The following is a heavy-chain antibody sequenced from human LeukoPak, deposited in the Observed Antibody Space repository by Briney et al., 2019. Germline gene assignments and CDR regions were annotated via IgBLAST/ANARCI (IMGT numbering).Heavy chain of an antibody. J-gene: IGHJ4*02. V-gene: IGHV1-2*02. CDR2: INPNSGDT. CDR1: GYTFTGYY. D-gene: IGHD1-26*01. Sequence: ASVKVSCKTSGYTFTGYYMHWVRQAPGRGLEWMGWINPNSGDTKYAQSVQGRVTMTRDTSISTIYMELSRLRSDDTAVYYCAGGIGRYSTTYFDYWGRGTLVTVSS. CDR3: AGGIGRYSTTYFDY.